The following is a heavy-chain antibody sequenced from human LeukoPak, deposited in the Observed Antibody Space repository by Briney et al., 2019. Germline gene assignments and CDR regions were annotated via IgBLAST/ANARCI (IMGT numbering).Heavy chain of an antibody. Sequence: PGGSLRLSCAASGFTFSSYEMSWVRQAPGKGLEWVSYISSGSTIYYADSVKGRFTISRDNAKNSLYLQMNSLRAEDTAVYYCARNRGEPLDYWGQGTLVTVST. CDR2: ISSGSTI. J-gene: IGHJ4*02. D-gene: IGHD4-17*01. CDR3: ARNRGEPLDY. CDR1: GFTFSSYE. V-gene: IGHV3-48*03.